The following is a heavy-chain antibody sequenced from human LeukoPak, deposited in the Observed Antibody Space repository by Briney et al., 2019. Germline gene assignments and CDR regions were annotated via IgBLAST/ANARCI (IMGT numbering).Heavy chain of an antibody. Sequence: PGGSLRLSCAASGLAFSSYAMNWVRQAPGKGLEWVSAISGSGGSTYYADSVKGRFTISRDNSKNTLYLQMNSLRAEDTAVYYCASGVIDFNFDYWGQGTLVTVSS. D-gene: IGHD3/OR15-3a*01. J-gene: IGHJ4*02. CDR3: ASGVIDFNFDY. V-gene: IGHV3-23*01. CDR2: ISGSGGST. CDR1: GLAFSSYA.